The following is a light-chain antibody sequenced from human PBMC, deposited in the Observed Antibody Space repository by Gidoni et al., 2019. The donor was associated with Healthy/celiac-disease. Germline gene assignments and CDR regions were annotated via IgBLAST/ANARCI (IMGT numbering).Light chain of an antibody. CDR3: QQFNSYPLFT. CDR1: QGISSA. Sequence: AIQLTQSPSSLSASVGDRVTITCRASQGISSALACYQQKPGKAPKLLIYDASSLESGVPSRFSGSGYGTDFTLTISSLQPEDFATYYCQQFNSYPLFTFGPGTKVDIK. V-gene: IGKV1-13*02. CDR2: DAS. J-gene: IGKJ3*01.